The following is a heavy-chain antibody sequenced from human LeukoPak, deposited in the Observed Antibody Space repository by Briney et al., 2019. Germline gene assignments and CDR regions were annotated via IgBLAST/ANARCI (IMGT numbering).Heavy chain of an antibody. CDR3: ARASNPWLQLT. V-gene: IGHV3-7*05. CDR1: GFTFSYYW. D-gene: IGHD5-24*01. Sequence: AGGSLRLSCAASGFTFSYYWMICVRQAPGKGLEWVANIKQDGSERRYADSVRGRFTVSRDNAQTSLYLQMSSLRAEDTALYYCARASNPWLQLTWGQGTLVTVSS. J-gene: IGHJ5*02. CDR2: IKQDGSER.